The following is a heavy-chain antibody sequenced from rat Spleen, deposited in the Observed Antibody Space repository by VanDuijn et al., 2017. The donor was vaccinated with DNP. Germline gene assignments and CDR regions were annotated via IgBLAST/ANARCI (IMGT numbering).Heavy chain of an antibody. CDR2: IGSPAYAP. J-gene: IGHJ2*01. CDR3: VRWNSGHFDY. V-gene: IGHV5-22*01. D-gene: IGHD4-3*01. Sequence: EVQLVESGGGLVQPGRSLKLSCAASGFTFSAYYMAWVRQPPATGLEWVAYIGSPAYAPYYADSVKGRFTISRDNAKSTLYLQMNSLRAEDMATYYCVRWNSGHFDYWGQGVMVTVSS. CDR1: GFTFSAYY.